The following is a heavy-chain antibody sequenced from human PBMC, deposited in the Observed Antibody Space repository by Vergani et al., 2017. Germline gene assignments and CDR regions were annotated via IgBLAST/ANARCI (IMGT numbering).Heavy chain of an antibody. D-gene: IGHD6-6*01. CDR1: GYTFTSYD. V-gene: IGHV1-8*01. J-gene: IGHJ4*02. Sequence: QVQLVQSGAEVKKPGASVKVSCKASGYTFTSYDINWVRQATGQGLEWMGWMNPNSGNTGYAQKFQGRVTMTRNTSISTAYMELSSLRSEDTAVYYCATALRDHLQLVLTKGYYFDYWGQGTLVTVSS. CDR3: ATALRDHLQLVLTKGYYFDY. CDR2: MNPNSGNT.